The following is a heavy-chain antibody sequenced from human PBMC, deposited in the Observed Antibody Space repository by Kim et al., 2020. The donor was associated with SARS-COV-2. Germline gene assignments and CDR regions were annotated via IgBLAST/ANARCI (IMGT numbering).Heavy chain of an antibody. D-gene: IGHD3-9*01. Sequence: RFTIARDNAKNALYLQMNSLRAEDTAVYYCARDGFDYDILTGYRYYFDYWGQGTLVTVSS. J-gene: IGHJ4*02. V-gene: IGHV3-11*05. CDR3: ARDGFDYDILTGYRYYFDY.